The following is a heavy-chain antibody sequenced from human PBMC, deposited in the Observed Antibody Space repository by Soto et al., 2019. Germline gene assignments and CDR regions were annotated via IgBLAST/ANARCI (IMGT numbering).Heavy chain of an antibody. CDR2: IWYDGSNK. Sequence: QVQLVESGGGVVQPGRSLRLSCAASGFTFSSYGMHWVRQAPGKGLEWVAVIWYDGSNKYYADSVKGRFTISRDNSKNTLYRQMNSLRAEDTGVYYCARGDSSSWYIYYYYGMDVWGQGTTVTVSS. V-gene: IGHV3-33*01. CDR1: GFTFSSYG. CDR3: ARGDSSSWYIYYYYGMDV. J-gene: IGHJ6*02. D-gene: IGHD6-13*01.